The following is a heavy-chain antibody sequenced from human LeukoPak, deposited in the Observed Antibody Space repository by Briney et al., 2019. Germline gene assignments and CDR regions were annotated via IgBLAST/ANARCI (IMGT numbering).Heavy chain of an antibody. D-gene: IGHD3-22*01. CDR1: GGSISNYF. V-gene: IGHV4-59*06. Sequence: SETLSLTCTVSGGSISNYFWSWIRQPPGKGLEWIGYIYYSGSTYYNPSLKSRVTISVDTSKNQFSLKLSSVTAADTAVYYCAYDSSGDDAFDIWGQGTMVTVSS. CDR3: AYDSSGDDAFDI. J-gene: IGHJ3*02. CDR2: IYYSGST.